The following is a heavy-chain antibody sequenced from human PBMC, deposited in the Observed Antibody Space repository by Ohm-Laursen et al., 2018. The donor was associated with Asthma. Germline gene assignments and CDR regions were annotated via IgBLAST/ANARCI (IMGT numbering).Heavy chain of an antibody. CDR2: ISSSGSTI. Sequence: GSLRLSCSASGYTFSRYSIHWVRQAPGKGLEWVSYISSSGSTIYYADSVRGRFTISRDNAKNSLYLHMNSLRDEDTAVYYCARAWGGFDYWGQGTLVTVSS. CDR1: GYTFSRYS. V-gene: IGHV3-48*02. J-gene: IGHJ4*02. D-gene: IGHD7-27*01. CDR3: ARAWGGFDY.